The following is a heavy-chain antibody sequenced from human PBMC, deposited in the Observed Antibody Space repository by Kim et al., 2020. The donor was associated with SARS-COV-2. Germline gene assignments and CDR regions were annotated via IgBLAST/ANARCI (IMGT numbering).Heavy chain of an antibody. CDR1: GFTFSSYG. D-gene: IGHD5-12*01. CDR2: IWYDGSNK. V-gene: IGHV3-33*06. CDR3: AKEGGDGYNYVPRYFDY. Sequence: GGSLRLSCAASGFTFSSYGMHWVRQAPGKGLEWVAVIWYDGSNKYYADSVKGRFTISRDNSKNTLYLQMNSLRAEDTAVYYCAKEGGDGYNYVPRYFDYWGQGTLVTVSS. J-gene: IGHJ4*02.